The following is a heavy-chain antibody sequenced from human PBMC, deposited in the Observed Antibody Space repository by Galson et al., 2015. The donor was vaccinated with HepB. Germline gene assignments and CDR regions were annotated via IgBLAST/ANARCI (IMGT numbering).Heavy chain of an antibody. Sequence: SLRLSCAASGFRISDYWMMWVRQAPGQGLEWVADINQDGSENYYVDSVRGRFTISRDNAKNSMHLQMNSLRAEDTAIYYCVRDDTCDSNRCHAFDFWGQGTLVTVS. J-gene: IGHJ4*02. CDR2: INQDGSEN. D-gene: IGHD2/OR15-2a*01. V-gene: IGHV3-7*01. CDR1: GFRISDYW. CDR3: VRDDTCDSNRCHAFDF.